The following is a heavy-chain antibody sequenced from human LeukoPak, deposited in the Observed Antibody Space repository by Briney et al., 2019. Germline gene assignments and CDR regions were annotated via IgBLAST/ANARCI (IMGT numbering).Heavy chain of an antibody. J-gene: IGHJ4*02. CDR3: ARDGAAAGTNYFDY. Sequence: GGSLRLSCAASGFTFSSYGMHWVRQAPGKGLEWVAVIWYDGSNKYYADSVKGRFTISRDNSKNTLYLQMNGLRAEDTAVYYCARDGAAAGTNYFDYWGQGTLVTVSS. V-gene: IGHV3-33*01. D-gene: IGHD6-13*01. CDR2: IWYDGSNK. CDR1: GFTFSSYG.